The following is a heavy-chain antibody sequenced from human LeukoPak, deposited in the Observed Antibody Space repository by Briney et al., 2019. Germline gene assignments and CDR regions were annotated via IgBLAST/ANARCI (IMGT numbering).Heavy chain of an antibody. V-gene: IGHV1-46*01. J-gene: IGHJ4*02. CDR2: INPSGGST. CDR1: GYTFTSYY. D-gene: IGHD3-22*01. CDR3: ARGVYYYDSIRGVDY. Sequence: ASVKVSCKASGYTFTSYYMHWVRQAPGQGLEWMGIINPSGGSTSYAQKFQGRVTMTRDMSTSTVYMELRSLRSDDTAVYYCARGVYYYDSIRGVDYWGQGTLVTVSS.